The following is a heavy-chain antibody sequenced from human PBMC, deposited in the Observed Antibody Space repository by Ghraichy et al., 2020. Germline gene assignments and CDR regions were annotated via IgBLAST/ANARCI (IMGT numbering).Heavy chain of an antibody. Sequence: GGSLRLSCAASGFTFSSYAMHWVRQAPGKGLEWVAVISYDGSNEKYADSVKGRFTISRDNSKNTLYLQMNSLRAEDTALYYCVRENDDYAFDYWGQGTLVTVSP. CDR1: GFTFSSYA. V-gene: IGHV3-30*04. CDR2: ISYDGSNE. D-gene: IGHD4-17*01. J-gene: IGHJ4*02. CDR3: VRENDDYAFDY.